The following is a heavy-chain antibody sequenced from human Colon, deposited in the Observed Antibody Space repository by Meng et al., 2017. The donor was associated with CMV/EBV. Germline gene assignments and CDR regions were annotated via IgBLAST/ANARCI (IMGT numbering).Heavy chain of an antibody. V-gene: IGHV3-7*01. D-gene: IGHD1-1*01. CDR2: IKADGSET. CDR1: RFSFSDFW. CDR3: ARDRTSGRQPDF. J-gene: IGHJ4*02. Sequence: GESLKISCTVSRFSFSDFWMNWVRQAPGKGLEWVANIKADGSETYYADSVKGRFIISRDNAKNSLYLQMNSLRVEDTAVYFCARDRTSGRQPDFWGQGTLVTVSS.